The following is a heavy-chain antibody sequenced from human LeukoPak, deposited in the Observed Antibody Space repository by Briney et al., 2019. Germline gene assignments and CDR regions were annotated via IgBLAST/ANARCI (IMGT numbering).Heavy chain of an antibody. CDR3: ATAGDGYNSDFDY. CDR2: VNPTIGVT. J-gene: IGHJ4*02. D-gene: IGHD5-24*01. V-gene: IGHV1-2*02. CDR1: GYTFSAYY. Sequence: ASVKVSCKASGYTFSAYYIHWVRQAPGQGLEWMGWVNPTIGVTNYAQKFQGRVTMTRDTSITTAYMELSRLISDDTAVYYCATAGDGYNSDFDYWGQGTLVTVSS.